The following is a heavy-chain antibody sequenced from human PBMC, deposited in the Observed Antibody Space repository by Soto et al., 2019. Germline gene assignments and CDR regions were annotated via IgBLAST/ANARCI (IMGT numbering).Heavy chain of an antibody. CDR1: GFTFRNYA. Sequence: GGSLRLSCAASGFTFRNYAMTWARQAPGKGLEWVSSLLRSGSSAYYADAVRGRFTISSDTSANSLYLQMDNLRAEDTAIYYCAKDAISGDGIWLMDSWGQGTVVTVSS. CDR3: AKDAISGDGIWLMDS. D-gene: IGHD4-17*01. CDR2: LLRSGSSA. J-gene: IGHJ5*02. V-gene: IGHV3-23*01.